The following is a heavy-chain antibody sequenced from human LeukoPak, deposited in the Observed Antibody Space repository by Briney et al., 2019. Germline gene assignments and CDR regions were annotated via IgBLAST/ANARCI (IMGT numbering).Heavy chain of an antibody. CDR1: GYTFTGYY. CDR2: VIPALDRA. J-gene: IGHJ3*02. V-gene: IGHV1-2*02. CDR3: ARRTDAVDDAFDI. Sequence: GSGKVSCKASGYTFTGYYMHWVRQAPGPGLQWMGRVIPALDRANYAHNFQGRLPITADKSTQTAYMELSSLRSEDTGLYFCARRTDAVDDAFDIWGQGTMLTVSS. D-gene: IGHD3/OR15-3a*01.